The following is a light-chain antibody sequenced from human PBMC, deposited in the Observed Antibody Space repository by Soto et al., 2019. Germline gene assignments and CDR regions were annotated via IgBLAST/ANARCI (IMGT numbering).Light chain of an antibody. CDR1: SGSIDSNY. V-gene: IGLV6-57*04. J-gene: IGLJ2*01. CDR3: QSYDIRTVI. CDR2: DDD. Sequence: NFMLTQPHSVSESPGKTVTISCTRSSGSIDSNYVQWYQQRPGSAPTTVISDDDKRPSGVPDRFSASIDSSANSASLTISGLTAEDEADYYCQSYDIRTVIFSGGTKLTVL.